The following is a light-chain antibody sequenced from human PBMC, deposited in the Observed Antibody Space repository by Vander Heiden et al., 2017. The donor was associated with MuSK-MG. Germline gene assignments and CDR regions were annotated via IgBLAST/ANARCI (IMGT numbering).Light chain of an antibody. V-gene: IGLV2-11*01. CDR3: CSDAGSYTFV. CDR2: DVS. J-gene: IGLJ2*01. Sequence: QSALTQPRSLSGSPGQSVTISCTGTSSDVGGYNYVSWYQQHPGKAPKLMIYDVSKRPSGVPDRFSGSKSGNTASLTISGLQAEDEADYYCCSDAGSYTFVFGGGTKVTVL. CDR1: SSDVGGYNY.